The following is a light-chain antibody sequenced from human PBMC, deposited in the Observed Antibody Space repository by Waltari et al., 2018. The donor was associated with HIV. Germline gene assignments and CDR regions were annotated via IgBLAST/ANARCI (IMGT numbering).Light chain of an antibody. V-gene: IGLV2-23*02. CDR1: SSDVGGYNL. J-gene: IGLJ2*01. Sequence: QSALTQHASVSGSPGQSITISCTGTSSDVGGYNLVSWYQQHPGKAPKLMIYEVSKRPSGVSNRFSGSKSGNTASLTISGLQAEDEADYYCCAYAGSTTYVIFGGGTKLTVL. CDR2: EVS. CDR3: CAYAGSTTYVI.